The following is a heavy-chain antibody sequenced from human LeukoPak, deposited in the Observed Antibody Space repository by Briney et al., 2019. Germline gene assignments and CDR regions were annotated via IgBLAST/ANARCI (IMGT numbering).Heavy chain of an antibody. CDR1: GGSISSYY. J-gene: IGHJ2*01. V-gene: IGHV4-59*08. D-gene: IGHD6-6*01. Sequence: SETLSLTCTVSGGSISSYYWSWIRQPPGKGLEWIGYIFDSGSTNYNPSLKSRVTISVDTSKSQFSLRLSSVTAADTAVYYCARGAYSSSTYWYFDLWGRGTLVTVSS. CDR3: ARGAYSSSTYWYFDL. CDR2: IFDSGST.